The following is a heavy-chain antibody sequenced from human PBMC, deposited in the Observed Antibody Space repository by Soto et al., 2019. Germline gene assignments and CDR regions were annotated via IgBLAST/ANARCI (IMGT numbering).Heavy chain of an antibody. CDR3: ARHRYCSGGSCYGVYAI. CDR1: GYSFTSYW. D-gene: IGHD2-15*01. CDR2: IYPGDSDT. Sequence: GESLKISCKGSGYSFTSYWIGWVRQMPGKGLEWMGIIYPGDSDTRYSPSFQGQVTISADKSISTAYLQWSSLKASDTAMYYCARHRYCSGGSCYGVYAICGQGTMVPVSS. V-gene: IGHV5-51*01. J-gene: IGHJ3*02.